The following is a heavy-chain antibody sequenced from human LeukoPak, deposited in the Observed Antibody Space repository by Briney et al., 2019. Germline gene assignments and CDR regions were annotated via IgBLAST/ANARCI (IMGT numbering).Heavy chain of an antibody. CDR3: AKDGGITIFGVVPYNWFDP. CDR2: ISGSGGST. D-gene: IGHD3-3*01. V-gene: IGHV3-23*01. CDR1: GFTFSSYA. Sequence: GGSLRLSCAASGFTFSSYALSWVRQAPGKGLEWVSAISGSGGSTYYADSVKGRFTISRDNSNNTLYLQMNSLRAEDSAVYYCAKDGGITIFGVVPYNWFDPWGQGTLVTVSS. J-gene: IGHJ5*02.